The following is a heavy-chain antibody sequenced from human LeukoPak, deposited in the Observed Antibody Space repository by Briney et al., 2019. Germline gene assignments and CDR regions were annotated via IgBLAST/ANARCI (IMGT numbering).Heavy chain of an antibody. CDR2: VTSYNGDT. D-gene: IGHD3-9*01. CDR1: GYTFNNYG. V-gene: IGHV1-18*01. CDR3: AKDWHILTGRNCFDP. J-gene: IGHJ5*02. Sequence: ASVKVSCKASGYTFNNYGISWVRQAPGQGLEWMGWVTSYNGDTNYAQKFQGRVTMSADTATSTAYMELRSLRFDDTAIYYCAKDWHILTGRNCFDPWGQGTLVTVSS.